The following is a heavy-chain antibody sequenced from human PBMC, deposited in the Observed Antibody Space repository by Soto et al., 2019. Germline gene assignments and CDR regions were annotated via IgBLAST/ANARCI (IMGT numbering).Heavy chain of an antibody. D-gene: IGHD2-15*01. J-gene: IGHJ3*02. CDR1: GFTFSSYA. Sequence: GGSLRLSCAASGFTFSSYAMSWVRQAPGKGLEWVSAISGSGGSTYYADSVKGRFTISRDNSKNTLYLQMNSLRAEDTAVYYCAKGDQIVVVVAATHLVAFDIWGQGTMVTVSS. CDR2: ISGSGGST. V-gene: IGHV3-23*01. CDR3: AKGDQIVVVVAATHLVAFDI.